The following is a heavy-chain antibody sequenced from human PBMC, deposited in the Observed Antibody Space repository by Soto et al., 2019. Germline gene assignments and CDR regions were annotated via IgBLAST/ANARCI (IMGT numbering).Heavy chain of an antibody. CDR2: ISGSGGSS. Sequence: EVQLLESGGGLVQPGGSLILSCAASGFTFSSYAMSWVRQAPGKGLEWVSAISGSGGSSYYAGSVKGRFTISRDNSKNTLYLQMNSLRAEDTAVYYCAKGLRRGVVVVAASYWGQGTLVTVSS. D-gene: IGHD2-15*01. CDR1: GFTFSSYA. J-gene: IGHJ4*02. CDR3: AKGLRRGVVVVAASY. V-gene: IGHV3-23*01.